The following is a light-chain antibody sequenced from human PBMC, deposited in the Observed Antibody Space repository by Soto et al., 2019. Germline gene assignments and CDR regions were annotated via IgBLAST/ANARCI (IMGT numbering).Light chain of an antibody. CDR1: QSVSSSY. V-gene: IGKV3-20*01. CDR2: GAS. J-gene: IGKJ2*01. Sequence: EIVLTQSPGTLSLSPGERATLSCRASQSVSSSYLAWYQQKPGQAPRLLIYGASSRATGIPDRFSGSGSGTDFTLTSSRVEPEECAVYYCQQYCSSQYTFGQGTKLEIK. CDR3: QQYCSSQYT.